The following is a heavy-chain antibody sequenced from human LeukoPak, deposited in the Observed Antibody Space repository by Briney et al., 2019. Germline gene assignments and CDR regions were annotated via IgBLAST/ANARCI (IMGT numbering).Heavy chain of an antibody. J-gene: IGHJ4*02. CDR3: ARSGWPYYFDY. V-gene: IGHV3-74*01. CDR2: LHSDGTST. CDR1: GFTLSNYW. Sequence: PEGSLRLSCAASGFTLSNYWRHWVRQAPGKGLVWFSRLHSDGTSTSYADSVRGRFTISRDNARNTLYLQMNTLRAEDTAVYYCARSGWPYYFDYWGQGTLVTVSS. D-gene: IGHD3-22*01.